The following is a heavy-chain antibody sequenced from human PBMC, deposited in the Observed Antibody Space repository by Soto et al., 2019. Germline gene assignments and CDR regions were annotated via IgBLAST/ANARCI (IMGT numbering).Heavy chain of an antibody. CDR2: IIPMFPTA. CDR3: ARDDATYCGGDCYRYFYYGMDI. D-gene: IGHD2-21*02. CDR1: GGTFSNHA. V-gene: IGHV1-69*13. J-gene: IGHJ6*02. Sequence: VASVKVSCKASGGTFSNHAISWVRQAPGQGLEWVGGIIPMFPTADYAQRFQGRVTITADDSTTTVYMELSGLRSEDTAMYYCARDDATYCGGDCYRYFYYGMDIWGQGTTVTVYS.